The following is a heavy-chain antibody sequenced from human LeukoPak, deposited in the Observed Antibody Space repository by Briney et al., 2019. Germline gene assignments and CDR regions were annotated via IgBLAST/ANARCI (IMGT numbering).Heavy chain of an antibody. V-gene: IGHV3-48*01. D-gene: IGHD3-10*01. J-gene: IGHJ4*02. CDR2: VSGSGSTV. CDR1: GFTFGDHI. Sequence: GGSLRLSCAASGFTFGDHIMNWVRQLPGKRLEWVAYVSGSGSTVYYADSVKGRFTVSRDNGKSSLYLQMNSLRVEDTALYYCVSVVRGVIRWGQGTLVTVSS. CDR3: VSVVRGVIR.